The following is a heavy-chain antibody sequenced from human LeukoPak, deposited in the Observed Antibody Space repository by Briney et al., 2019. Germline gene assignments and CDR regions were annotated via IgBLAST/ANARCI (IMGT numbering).Heavy chain of an antibody. CDR2: INPNSGGT. D-gene: IGHD6-19*01. V-gene: IGHV1-2*02. Sequence: ASVKVSCKASGYTFTSYYMHWVRQAPGQGLEWMGWINPNSGGTNYAQKFQGRVAMTRDTSISTAYMELSGLRSDDTAVYYCARDIKDGSGWLIVMYWGQGTLVTVSS. CDR1: GYTFTSYY. CDR3: ARDIKDGSGWLIVMY. J-gene: IGHJ4*02.